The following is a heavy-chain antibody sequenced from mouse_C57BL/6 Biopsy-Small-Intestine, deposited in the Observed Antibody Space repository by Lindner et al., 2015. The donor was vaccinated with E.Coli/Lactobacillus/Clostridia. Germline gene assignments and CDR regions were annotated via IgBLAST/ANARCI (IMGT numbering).Heavy chain of an antibody. CDR1: GGTFNNYG. D-gene: IGHD1-3*01. Sequence: SVKVSCKASGGTFNNYGINWVRQAPGQGLEWMGRINPIAGTPIYAETFQGRVTLSADKSTNTAYMELSNLRSEDTAVYFCARAREGAEYMFYNYYYYMDVWGKGTTVTVSS. CDR2: INPIAGTP. CDR3: ARAREGAEYMFYNYYYYMDV. V-gene: IGHV1-81*01. J-gene: IGHJ1*03.